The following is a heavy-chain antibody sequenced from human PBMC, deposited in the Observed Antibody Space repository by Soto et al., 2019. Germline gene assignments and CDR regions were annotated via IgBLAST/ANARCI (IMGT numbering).Heavy chain of an antibody. D-gene: IGHD4-17*01. CDR2: IIPIFGTA. J-gene: IGHJ5*02. Sequence: SVKVSCKASGGTFSSYAISWVRQAPGQGLEWMGGIIPIFGTANYAQKFQGRVTITADESTSTAYMELSSLRSEDTAVYYCARVEVSLVYGDYVLNWFDPWGQGTLVTVSS. CDR3: ARVEVSLVYGDYVLNWFDP. CDR1: GGTFSSYA. V-gene: IGHV1-69*13.